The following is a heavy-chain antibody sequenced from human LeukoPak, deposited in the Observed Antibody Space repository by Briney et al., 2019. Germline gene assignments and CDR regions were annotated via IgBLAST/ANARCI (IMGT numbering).Heavy chain of an antibody. J-gene: IGHJ6*02. Sequence: GRSLRLSCAASGFTFSSYGMHWVSQAPGKGLEWVAVISYDGSNKYYAGSVKGRFTISRDNSKNTLYLQMNSLRAEDTALYYCARGVGVGTTTPALYYGMDVWGQGTTVTVSS. CDR3: ARGVGVGTTTPALYYGMDV. CDR2: ISYDGSNK. CDR1: GFTFSSYG. D-gene: IGHD1-26*01. V-gene: IGHV3-30*03.